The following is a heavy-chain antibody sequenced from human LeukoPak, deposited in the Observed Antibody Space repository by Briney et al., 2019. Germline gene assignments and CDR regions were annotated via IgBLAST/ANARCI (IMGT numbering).Heavy chain of an antibody. J-gene: IGHJ4*02. CDR1: GYTFTSYD. CDR2: INPNSGGT. Sequence: EASVKVSCKASGYTFTSYDINWVRQAPGQGLEWMGWINPNSGGTNYAQKFQGRVTMTRDASISTAYMELSRLRSDDTAVYYCARVNFDYWGQGTLVTVSS. V-gene: IGHV1-2*02. CDR3: ARVNFDY.